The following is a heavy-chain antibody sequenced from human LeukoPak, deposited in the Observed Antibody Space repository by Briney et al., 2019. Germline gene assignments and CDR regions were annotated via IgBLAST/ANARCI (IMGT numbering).Heavy chain of an antibody. CDR1: VFTFSVYW. CDR2: INSDGSST. V-gene: IGHV3-74*01. J-gene: IGHJ5*02. D-gene: IGHD6-19*01. CDR3: ARGKAVACTFSWFDP. Sequence: PGGSLRLSCAPSVFTFSVYWMHSVRQAPGRGLVWVSLINSDGSSTRYADSVKGRFTISRDNAKNTLYLQMNSLRAEDTAVYYCARGKAVACTFSWFDPWGQGTLVTVSS.